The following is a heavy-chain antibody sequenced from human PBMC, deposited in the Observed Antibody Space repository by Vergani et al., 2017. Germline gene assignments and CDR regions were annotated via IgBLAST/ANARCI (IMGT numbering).Heavy chain of an antibody. Sequence: QVQLQESGPGLVKPSETLSLTCTVSGDSVISTDYHWGWIRQPPGKGLEWIGSMDYSGSTSYNPSLESRISISFETPKNQFSLRLTSVNAADTAVDACASERGACRAAYCHSYDFWGPGTLVGVSS. CDR1: GDSVISTDYH. CDR3: ASERGACRAAYCHSYDF. J-gene: IGHJ4*02. D-gene: IGHD2-15*01. V-gene: IGHV4-39*01. CDR2: MDYSGST.